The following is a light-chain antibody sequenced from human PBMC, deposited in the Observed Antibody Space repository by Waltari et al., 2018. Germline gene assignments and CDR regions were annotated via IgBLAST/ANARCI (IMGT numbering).Light chain of an antibody. CDR1: INVVGVSYN. J-gene: IGLJ3*02. Sequence: QSALTQPHSVSASPGQSVTIRCAGSINVVGVSYNVSWYQQLPGKAPKLILYDVVKRPSGVPSRFSGSKYGTTASLTISGLQTDDEATYYCCSYAGAYTFVFGGGTKLTVL. V-gene: IGLV2-11*01. CDR3: CSYAGAYTFV. CDR2: DVV.